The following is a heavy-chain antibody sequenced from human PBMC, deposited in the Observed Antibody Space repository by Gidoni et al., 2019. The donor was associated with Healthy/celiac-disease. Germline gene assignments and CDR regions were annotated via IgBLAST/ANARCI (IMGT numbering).Heavy chain of an antibody. CDR1: GGSFSGYY. Sequence: QVQLQQWGAGLLKPSETLSLTCAVYGGSFSGYYWSWIRQPPGKGLEWIGEINHSRSTNYNPSLKSRVTISVDTSKNQFSLKLSSVTAADTAVYYCARGSRDGYNLDYWGQGTLVTVSS. J-gene: IGHJ4*02. CDR2: INHSRST. V-gene: IGHV4-34*01. D-gene: IGHD5-12*01. CDR3: ARGSRDGYNLDY.